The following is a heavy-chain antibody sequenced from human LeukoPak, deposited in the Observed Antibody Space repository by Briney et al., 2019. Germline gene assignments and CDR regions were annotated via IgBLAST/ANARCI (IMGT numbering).Heavy chain of an antibody. J-gene: IGHJ4*02. CDR3: ARDQLAYSGYDILFDY. D-gene: IGHD5-12*01. CDR2: ISYDGSNK. Sequence: PGGSLRLSCAASGFTFNSYAIHWVRQAPGKGLEWVAVISYDGSNKYYAESVKGRFTISRDNSKNTLYLQLNSLRPDDTAVYYCARDQLAYSGYDILFDYWGQGTLVTVSS. CDR1: GFTFNSYA. V-gene: IGHV3-30*04.